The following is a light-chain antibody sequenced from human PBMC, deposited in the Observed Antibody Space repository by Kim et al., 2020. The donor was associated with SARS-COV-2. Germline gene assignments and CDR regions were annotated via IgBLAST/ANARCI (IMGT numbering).Light chain of an antibody. CDR1: KLGDKY. J-gene: IGLJ2*01. Sequence: SYELTQPPSLSVFPGQTASITCSGHKLGDKYSSWYQQRPGQSPVMVIYRDTKRPSRIPERFSGSNSGNTATLTISGTQAMDEADYYCQAWDSSILFGGGTQLTVL. V-gene: IGLV3-1*01. CDR3: QAWDSSIL. CDR2: RDT.